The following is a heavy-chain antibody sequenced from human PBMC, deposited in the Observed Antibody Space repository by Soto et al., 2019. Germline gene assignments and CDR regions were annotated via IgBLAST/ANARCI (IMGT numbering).Heavy chain of an antibody. CDR3: AKDTYYHDSTGYYVFHC. D-gene: IGHD3-22*01. Sequence: PGGSLRLCCAASGFTFNSYGIHWVRQAPGKGLEWVAGVSYDGSKEYYTESVRGRFTISRDNSRNTLDLQMNSLRAEDTAVYYCAKDTYYHDSTGYYVFHCWGQGTLVTVSS. CDR2: VSYDGSKE. J-gene: IGHJ4*02. CDR1: GFTFNSYG. V-gene: IGHV3-30*18.